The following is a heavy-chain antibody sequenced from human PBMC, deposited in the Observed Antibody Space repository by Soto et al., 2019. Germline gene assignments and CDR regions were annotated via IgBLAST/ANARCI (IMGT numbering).Heavy chain of an antibody. CDR2: IYYSGST. D-gene: IGHD3-3*01. J-gene: IGHJ6*03. CDR3: ARGHYDFWSGYYSGYYYYYMDV. CDR1: GGSISSYY. Sequence: SETLSLTSTVSGGSISSYYWSLIRQLPGKGLEWIGYIYYSGSTNYNPSLKSRVTISVDTSKNQFSLKLSSVTAADTAVYYCARGHYDFWSGYYSGYYYYYMDVWGKGTTVTVSS. V-gene: IGHV4-59*01.